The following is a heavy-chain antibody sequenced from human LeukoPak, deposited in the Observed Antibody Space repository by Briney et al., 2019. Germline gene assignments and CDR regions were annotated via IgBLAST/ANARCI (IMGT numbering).Heavy chain of an antibody. D-gene: IGHD2-15*01. J-gene: IGHJ4*02. CDR2: IYPDDSDT. V-gene: IGHV5-51*01. CDR1: GYSFTRYW. Sequence: PGESLKISCKGSGYSFTRYWIGWVRQMPGKGLEWMGIIYPDDSDTRYRPSFQGQVTISADKSISTAYLQWSSLKASDTAIYYCASEYCSRGNCYFDYWGQGTLVTVSS. CDR3: ASEYCSRGNCYFDY.